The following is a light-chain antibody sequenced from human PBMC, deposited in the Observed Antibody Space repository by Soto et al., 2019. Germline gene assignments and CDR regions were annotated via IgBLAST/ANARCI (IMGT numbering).Light chain of an antibody. CDR3: QSYDVRLSASLV. CDR1: GSNIGAGYD. V-gene: IGLV1-40*01. J-gene: IGLJ2*01. Sequence: QSALTQPPSVSGAPGQRVTISCTGSGSNIGAGYDVHWYQQLPGTAPKLLIYGHSNRPSGVPDRFSGSRSGTSASLAITGLQAEDEADYYCQSYDVRLSASLVFGGGTKLTVL. CDR2: GHS.